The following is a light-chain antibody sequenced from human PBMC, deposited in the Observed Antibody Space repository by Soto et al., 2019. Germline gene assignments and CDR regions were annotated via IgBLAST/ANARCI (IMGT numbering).Light chain of an antibody. CDR3: VLYMGSATWV. CDR2: STN. CDR1: SGSVSTSYY. Sequence: QTVVTQEPSFSVSPGGTVTLTCGLSSGSVSTSYYPSWYQQTPGQAPCTLIYSTNTRSSGVPDRFSGSILGNKAALTITGAQADDESDYYCVLYMGSATWVFGGGTKLTVL. J-gene: IGLJ3*02. V-gene: IGLV8-61*01.